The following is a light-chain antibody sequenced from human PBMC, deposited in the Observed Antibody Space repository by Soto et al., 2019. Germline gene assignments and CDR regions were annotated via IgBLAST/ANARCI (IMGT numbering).Light chain of an antibody. CDR1: QSISSW. CDR2: DAS. CDR3: QQYNTYYSLT. Sequence: DIQMTQSPSTLSASVGDRVTITCRASQSISSWLAWYQQKLGRATRLMIYDASSLESGVPSRFSGSGYGTEFTLTISSLQPDDFANYYCQQYNTYYSLTFGGGTKVDIK. V-gene: IGKV1-5*01. J-gene: IGKJ4*01.